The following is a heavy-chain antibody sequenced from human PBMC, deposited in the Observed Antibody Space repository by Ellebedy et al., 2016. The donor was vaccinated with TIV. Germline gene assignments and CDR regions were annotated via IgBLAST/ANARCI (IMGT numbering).Heavy chain of an antibody. J-gene: IGHJ6*03. D-gene: IGHD3-3*01. V-gene: IGHV3-33*01. Sequence: GGSLRLSXAASGFTFSSYGMHWVRQAPGKGLEWVAVIWYDGSNKYYADSVKGRFTISRDNSKNTLYLQMNSLRAEDTAVYYCARVYYDFWSGGFRSYYYYMDVWGKGTTVTVSS. CDR1: GFTFSSYG. CDR3: ARVYYDFWSGGFRSYYYYMDV. CDR2: IWYDGSNK.